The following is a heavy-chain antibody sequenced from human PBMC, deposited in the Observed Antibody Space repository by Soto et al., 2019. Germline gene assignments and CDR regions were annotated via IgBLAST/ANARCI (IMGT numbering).Heavy chain of an antibody. CDR1: GGTFSSYT. J-gene: IGHJ6*02. Sequence: QVQLVQSGAEVKKPGSSVKVSCKASGGTFSSYTISWVRQAPGQGLEWMGRIIPILGIANYAQKFQGRVTITAEKSTSTAYMELSSLRSEDTAVYYCARGRSGNYYYHGMDDWGQGTTVTVSS. V-gene: IGHV1-69*02. D-gene: IGHD3-10*01. CDR3: ARGRSGNYYYHGMDD. CDR2: IIPILGIA.